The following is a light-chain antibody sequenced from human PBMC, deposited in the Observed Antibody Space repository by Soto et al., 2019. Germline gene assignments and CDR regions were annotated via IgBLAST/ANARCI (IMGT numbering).Light chain of an antibody. CDR3: GSWDSSLSAYV. CDR1: SSNIGGNS. CDR2: DDD. V-gene: IGLV1-51*01. Sequence: QSVLTQPPSVSAAPGQRVTISCSGSSSNIGGNSVSWYQQLSGTAPKLLSYDDDKRPSGIPDRFSGSKSGTSATLGITGFQTGDEADYYCGSWDSSLSAYVFGTPTKV. J-gene: IGLJ1*01.